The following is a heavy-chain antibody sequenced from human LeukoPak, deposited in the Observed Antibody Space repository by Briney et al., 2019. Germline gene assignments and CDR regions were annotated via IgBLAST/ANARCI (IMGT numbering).Heavy chain of an antibody. D-gene: IGHD2-2*02. CDR2: INHSGST. CDR3: ARGCSSTSCYTNV. J-gene: IGHJ6*04. V-gene: IGHV4-34*01. Sequence: SETLSLTCAVYGGSFSGYYWSWIRQPPGKGLEWIGEINHSGSTNYNPSLESRVTISVDTSKNQFSLKLSSVTAADTAVYYCARGCSSTSCYTNVWGKGTTVTVSS. CDR1: GGSFSGYY.